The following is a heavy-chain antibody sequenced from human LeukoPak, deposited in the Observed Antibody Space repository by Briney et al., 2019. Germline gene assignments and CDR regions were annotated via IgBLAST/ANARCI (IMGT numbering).Heavy chain of an antibody. CDR3: GAEAYYDFWSGYFHGGYYYYYMDV. J-gene: IGHJ6*03. Sequence: SQTLSLTCTVSGGSISSGSYYWSWIRQPAGKGLEWIGRIYTSGSTNYNPSLKSRVTISVDTSKNQFSLKLSSVTAADTAVYYCGAEAYYDFWSGYFHGGYYYYYMDVWGKGTTVTVSS. CDR2: IYTSGST. D-gene: IGHD3-3*01. CDR1: GGSISSGSYY. V-gene: IGHV4-61*02.